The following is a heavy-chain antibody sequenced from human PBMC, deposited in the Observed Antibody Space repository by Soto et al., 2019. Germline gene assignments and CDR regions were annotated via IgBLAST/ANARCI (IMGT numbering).Heavy chain of an antibody. CDR2: ISGSGVDT. CDR3: AKLGFQHHAPYFDS. D-gene: IGHD3-16*01. J-gene: IGHJ4*02. V-gene: IGHV3-23*01. CDR1: GFTFSGYA. Sequence: GGSLRLSCAASGFTFSGYALGWVRQAPGKGLQWVSGISGSGVDTYYTESVKGRFIISRDNSKNTVYLQMNSLRAEETAVYYCAKLGFQHHAPYFDSWGQGTPVTVSS.